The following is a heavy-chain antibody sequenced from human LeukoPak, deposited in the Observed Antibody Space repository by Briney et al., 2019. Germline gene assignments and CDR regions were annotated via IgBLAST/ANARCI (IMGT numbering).Heavy chain of an antibody. CDR2: ISAYNGNT. Sequence: ASVKVSCKASGYTFTNYGISWVRQAPGQGLEWMGWISAYNGNTNYAQKLQGRVTMTRDTSISTAYLELSRLTSDDTAVYYCARPLAVSGTRSGFDPWGQGTLVTVSS. J-gene: IGHJ5*02. CDR3: ARPLAVSGTRSGFDP. D-gene: IGHD6-19*01. V-gene: IGHV1-18*01. CDR1: GYTFTNYG.